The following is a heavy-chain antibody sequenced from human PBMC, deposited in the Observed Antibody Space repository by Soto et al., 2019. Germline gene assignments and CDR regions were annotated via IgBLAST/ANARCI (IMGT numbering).Heavy chain of an antibody. D-gene: IGHD1-7*01. CDR3: ARPTGTTSGPYYYYGMDV. CDR2: INAGNGNT. Sequence: QVQLVQSGAEVKKPGASVKVSCKASGYTFTSYAMHWVRQAPGQRLEWMGWINAGNGNTKYSQKFQGRVTITRDTSASTAYMELSSLTPEDTAAYYCARPTGTTSGPYYYYGMDVWGQGTTVTVSS. V-gene: IGHV1-3*01. CDR1: GYTFTSYA. J-gene: IGHJ6*02.